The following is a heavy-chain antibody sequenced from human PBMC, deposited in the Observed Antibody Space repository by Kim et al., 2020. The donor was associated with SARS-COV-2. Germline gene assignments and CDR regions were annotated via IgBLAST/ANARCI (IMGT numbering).Heavy chain of an antibody. Sequence: GGSLTLSCAASGFTFSSYSMSWVRQAPGKGLEWVSDISGSGDSIHYADCVKGRFTISRDNSRSTLYVQMNSLTADDTAVYYCAKGSRSSGWLYFDYWGQGTLVTVSS. V-gene: IGHV3-23*01. CDR3: AKGSRSSGWLYFDY. CDR1: GFTFSSYS. CDR2: ISGSGDSI. J-gene: IGHJ4*02. D-gene: IGHD6-19*01.